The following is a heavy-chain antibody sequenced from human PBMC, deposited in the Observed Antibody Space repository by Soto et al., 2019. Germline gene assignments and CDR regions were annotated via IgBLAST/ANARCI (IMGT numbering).Heavy chain of an antibody. Sequence: EVQLVESGGGLVQPGGSLRLSCAASGFTFSSYSMNWVRQAPGKGLEWVSYISSSSSTIYYADSVKGRFTISRDNAKNSLYLQMNSLRAEDTAVYYCARAGGAMVRRLYYMDVWGKGTTVTVSS. CDR3: ARAGGAMVRRLYYMDV. J-gene: IGHJ6*03. D-gene: IGHD3-10*01. V-gene: IGHV3-48*01. CDR1: GFTFSSYS. CDR2: ISSSSSTI.